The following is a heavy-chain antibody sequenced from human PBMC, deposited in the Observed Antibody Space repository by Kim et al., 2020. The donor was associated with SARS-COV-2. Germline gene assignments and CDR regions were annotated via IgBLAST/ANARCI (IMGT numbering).Heavy chain of an antibody. D-gene: IGHD3-9*01. Sequence: KSRVTISVDTSKNQFSLKLSSVTAADTAVYYCARTLRYFDWLSVQNAFDIWGQGTMVTVSS. CDR3: ARTLRYFDWLSVQNAFDI. J-gene: IGHJ3*02. V-gene: IGHV4-59*01.